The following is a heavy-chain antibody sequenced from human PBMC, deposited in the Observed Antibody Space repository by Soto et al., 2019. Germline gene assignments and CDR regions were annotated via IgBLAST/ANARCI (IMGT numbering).Heavy chain of an antibody. Sequence: EVQLLESGGGLVQPGGSLRLSCAASGFTFSSYAMSWVRQAPGKGLEWVSAISGSGGSTYYADSVKGRFTISRDNSKNTLELQLNSLRAEDTAVYYCATQVVARSYFDYWGQGTLVTVSS. CDR3: ATQVVARSYFDY. J-gene: IGHJ4*02. CDR1: GFTFSSYA. D-gene: IGHD2-15*01. V-gene: IGHV3-23*01. CDR2: ISGSGGST.